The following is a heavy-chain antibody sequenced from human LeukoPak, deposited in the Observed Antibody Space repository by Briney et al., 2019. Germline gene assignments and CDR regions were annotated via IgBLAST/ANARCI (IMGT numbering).Heavy chain of an antibody. CDR2: INPNSGGT. V-gene: IGHV1-2*02. D-gene: IGHD6-13*01. J-gene: IGHJ5*02. CDR1: GYTFTGYY. CDR3: ARSRGQQLSHWFDP. Sequence: ASVKVSCKASGYTFTGYYMHWVRQAPGQGLEWMGWINPNSGGTNYAQKFQGRVTMTRGTSISTAYMELSRLRSDDTAVYYCARSRGQQLSHWFDPWGQGTLVTVSS.